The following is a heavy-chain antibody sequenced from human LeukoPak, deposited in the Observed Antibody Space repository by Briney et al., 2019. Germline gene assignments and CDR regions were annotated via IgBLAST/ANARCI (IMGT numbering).Heavy chain of an antibody. CDR3: TRDQTPYY. CDR1: GFIFGDYA. Sequence: GGSLRLSCTGSGFIFGDYAMTWVRQAPGKGLEWVGFIGSKIYGGTPEYAASVKGRFTISRDDYKGVAYLQMNSLKTEDTAVYYCTRDQTPYYWGQGTLVTDSS. V-gene: IGHV3-49*04. J-gene: IGHJ4*02. CDR2: IGSKIYGGTP.